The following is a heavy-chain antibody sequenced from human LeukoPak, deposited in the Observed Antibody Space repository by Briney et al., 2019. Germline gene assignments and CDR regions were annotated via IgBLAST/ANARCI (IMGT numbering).Heavy chain of an antibody. J-gene: IGHJ5*02. CDR1: GFPFGTYS. D-gene: IGHD5-18*01. V-gene: IGHV3-21*01. CDR2: ISSSPPYI. CDR3: ARAVDTAMVWSPWFDP. Sequence: GGSLRLSCAASGFPFGTYSMNWVRQAPGKGLEWVSSISSSPPYIFYADSVKGRFTISRDNAKNSLYLQMNSLRAEDTAAYYCARAVDTAMVWSPWFDPWGQGTLVTVSS.